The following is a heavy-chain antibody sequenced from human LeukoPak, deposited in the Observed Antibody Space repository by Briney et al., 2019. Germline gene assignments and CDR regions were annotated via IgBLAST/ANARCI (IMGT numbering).Heavy chain of an antibody. CDR3: TRDAGDYGGSGSYPDY. V-gene: IGHV1-69*01. J-gene: IGHJ4*02. Sequence: GSSVKVSCKASGVTFSRLVVSWVRQAPGQGLEWMGQIIPYFGTSNYAQNFQGRVTLTADEATNTAYMELNRLRSDDTAVYYCTRDAGDYGGSGSYPDYWGQGTLVTVSS. D-gene: IGHD3-10*01. CDR2: IIPYFGTS. CDR1: GVTFSRLV.